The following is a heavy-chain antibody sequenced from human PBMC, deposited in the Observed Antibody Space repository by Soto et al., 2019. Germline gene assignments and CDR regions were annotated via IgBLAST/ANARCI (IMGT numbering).Heavy chain of an antibody. CDR3: AREEITEYNWFDP. CDR2: ISSSSTI. Sequence: GGSLRLSCAASGFTFSSYSMNWVRQAPGKGLEWVSYISSSSTIYYADSVKGRFTISRDNAKNSLYLQMNSLRAEDTAVYYCAREEITEYNWFDPWGQGTLVTVSS. D-gene: IGHD3-10*01. CDR1: GFTFSSYS. V-gene: IGHV3-48*01. J-gene: IGHJ5*02.